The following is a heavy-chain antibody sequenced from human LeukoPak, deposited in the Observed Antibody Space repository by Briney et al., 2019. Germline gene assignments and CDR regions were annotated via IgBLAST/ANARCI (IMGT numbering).Heavy chain of an antibody. CDR3: ARGDCSSTSCPIDN. D-gene: IGHD2-2*01. CDR1: GFTFSSYS. V-gene: IGHV3-48*01. CDR2: ISGSSSTI. J-gene: IGHJ4*02. Sequence: PGGSLRLSCAASGFTFSSYSMNWVRQAPGKGLEWVSYISGSSSTIYYADSVKGRFTISRDNAKNSLYLQMNSLRAEDTAVYYCARGDCSSTSCPIDNWGQGTLVTVSS.